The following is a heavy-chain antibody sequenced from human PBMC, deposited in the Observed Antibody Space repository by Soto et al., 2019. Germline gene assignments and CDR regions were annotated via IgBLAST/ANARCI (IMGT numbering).Heavy chain of an antibody. CDR2: IYWDDDK. D-gene: IGHD4-17*01. Sequence: QITLKESGPALVKPTQTLTLTCTFSGFSLTTSGVGVGWIRQPPGKALEWLALIYWDDDKRYSPSLKSRLTLTKDTSKNQVVLTMTDMDPVDTATYYCAHSPYYGDKLDYWGQGTLVTVSS. V-gene: IGHV2-5*02. J-gene: IGHJ4*02. CDR1: GFSLTTSGVG. CDR3: AHSPYYGDKLDY.